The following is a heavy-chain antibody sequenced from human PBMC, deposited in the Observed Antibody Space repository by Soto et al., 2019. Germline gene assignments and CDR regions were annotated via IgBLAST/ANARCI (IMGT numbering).Heavy chain of an antibody. V-gene: IGHV4-59*03. CDR1: GASISNNY. J-gene: IGHJ4*02. CDR2: IYHSGIYNSVST. Sequence: SETLSLTCNVSGASISNNYWSWIRKPPGKALEWIGFIYHSGIYNSVSTDYNPSLKGRITISVDTSKNQFSLRLRSATAADTAFYYCAKLSAGNSGTALVNGFDSWGQGALVTVSS. D-gene: IGHD1-26*01. CDR3: AKLSAGNSGTALVNGFDS.